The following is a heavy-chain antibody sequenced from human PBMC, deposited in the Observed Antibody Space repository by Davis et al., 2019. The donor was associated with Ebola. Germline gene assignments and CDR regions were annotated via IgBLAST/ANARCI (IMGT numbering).Heavy chain of an antibody. D-gene: IGHD2-21*01. Sequence: PSETLSLTCAVSGGSISSGGYSWSWIRQPPGKGLEWIGYIYSSGYTNYSPSLKSRVTISVDPSKNQFSLKLSSVTAADTAVYYCASPSVVNYYYMDVWGKGTTVAVSS. V-gene: IGHV4-30-4*07. J-gene: IGHJ6*03. CDR1: GGSISSGGYS. CDR2: IYSSGYT. CDR3: ASPSVVNYYYMDV.